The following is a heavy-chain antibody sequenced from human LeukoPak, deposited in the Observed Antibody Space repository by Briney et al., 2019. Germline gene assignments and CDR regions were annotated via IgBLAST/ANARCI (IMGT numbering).Heavy chain of an antibody. Sequence: PSETLSLTCTVSGGSISSSSYYWGWIRQPPGKGLEWIGSIYYSGSTYYNPSLKSRVTISVDTSKNQFSLKLSSVTAADTAVYYCARVAEAAAFDSWGQGTLVTVSS. CDR2: IYYSGST. CDR3: ARVAEAAAFDS. CDR1: GGSISSSSYY. V-gene: IGHV4-39*01. D-gene: IGHD6-13*01. J-gene: IGHJ4*02.